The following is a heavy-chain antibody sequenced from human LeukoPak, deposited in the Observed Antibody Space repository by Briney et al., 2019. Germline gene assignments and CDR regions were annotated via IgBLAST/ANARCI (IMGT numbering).Heavy chain of an antibody. V-gene: IGHV4-34*01. CDR2: INHSGST. J-gene: IGHJ6*02. Sequence: SETLSLTCAVYGGSFSGYYWSWIRQPPGKGLEWIGEINHSGSTNYNPSLKSRVTISVDTSKNQFSLKLSSVTAADTAVYCCARRNKYQLLLLPERYGMDVWGQGTTVTVSS. D-gene: IGHD2-2*01. CDR1: GGSFSGYY. CDR3: ARRNKYQLLLLPERYGMDV.